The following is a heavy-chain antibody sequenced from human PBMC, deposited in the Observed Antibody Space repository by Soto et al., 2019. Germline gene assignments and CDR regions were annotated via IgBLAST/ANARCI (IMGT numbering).Heavy chain of an antibody. Sequence: QVQLQEAGPGLVRPSQTLSLTCTVSGGSISSGDYYWSWIRQPPGKGLEWIGYIYYSGSTYYNPSLKSRVTISVDTSKNQFSLKLSSVTAADTAVYYCASALILVAEWYFDLWGRGTLVTVSS. CDR3: ASALILVAEWYFDL. CDR1: GGSISSGDYY. D-gene: IGHD6-6*01. CDR2: IYYSGST. V-gene: IGHV4-30-4*01. J-gene: IGHJ2*01.